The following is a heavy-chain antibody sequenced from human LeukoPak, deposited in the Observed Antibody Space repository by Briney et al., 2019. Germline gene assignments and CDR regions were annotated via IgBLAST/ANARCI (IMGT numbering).Heavy chain of an antibody. V-gene: IGHV3-21*01. CDR3: ARDSGIAAAGTWGPNDY. J-gene: IGHJ4*02. CDR1: GFTFSSYS. CDR2: ISCSSSYI. D-gene: IGHD6-13*01. Sequence: GGSLRLSCAASGFTFSSYSMNWVRQAPGKGLEWVSSISCSSSYIYYADSVKGRFTISRDNAKNSLYLQMNSLRAEDTAVYYCARDSGIAAAGTWGPNDYWGQGTLVTVSS.